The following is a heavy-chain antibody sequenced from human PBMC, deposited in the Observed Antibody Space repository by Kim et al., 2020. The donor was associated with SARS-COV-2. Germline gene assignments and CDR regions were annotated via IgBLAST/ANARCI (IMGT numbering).Heavy chain of an antibody. CDR3: ARARERYSSSWYIDY. J-gene: IGHJ4*02. V-gene: IGHV4-4*07. D-gene: IGHD6-13*01. Sequence: NPSLKSRVTMSVDTSKNQFSLKLSSVTAADTAVYYCARARERYSSSWYIDYWGQGTLVTVSS.